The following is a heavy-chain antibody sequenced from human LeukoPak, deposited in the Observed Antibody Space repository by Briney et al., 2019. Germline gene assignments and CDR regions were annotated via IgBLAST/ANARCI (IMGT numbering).Heavy chain of an antibody. CDR3: ARGKSAATPIDY. V-gene: IGHV3-21*01. Sequence: GGSLRLSCAASGFTFSRYTMNWVRQAPGKGLEWVSSISSSSLFKYYVDSMKGRFTISRDNAKNSLFLQMDSLRVDDTAIYYCARGKSAATPIDYWGQGTLVTVSS. D-gene: IGHD6-13*01. CDR2: ISSSSLFK. CDR1: GFTFSRYT. J-gene: IGHJ4*02.